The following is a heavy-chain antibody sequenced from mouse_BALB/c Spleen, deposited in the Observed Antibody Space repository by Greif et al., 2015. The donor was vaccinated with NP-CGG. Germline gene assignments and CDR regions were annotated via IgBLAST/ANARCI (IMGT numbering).Heavy chain of an antibody. Sequence: EVQGVESGGGLVQPGGSRKLSCAASGFTFSDYGMAWVRRAPGKGPEWVAFISNLAYSIYYADTVTGRFTISRENAKNTLYLEMSSLRSEDTAMYYCARDYDYAMDYWGQGTSVTVSS. D-gene: IGHD2-12*01. CDR2: ISNLAYSI. J-gene: IGHJ4*01. CDR3: ARDYDYAMDY. V-gene: IGHV5-15*02. CDR1: GFTFSDYG.